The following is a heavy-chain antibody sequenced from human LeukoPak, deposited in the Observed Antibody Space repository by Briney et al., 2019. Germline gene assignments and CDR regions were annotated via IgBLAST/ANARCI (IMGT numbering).Heavy chain of an antibody. CDR3: ARSNSSGWPPDY. Sequence: SETLSLTCTVSGGSISSSSYYRGWIRQPPGKGLEWIGSIYYSGSTYYNPSLKSRVTISVDTSKNQFSLKLSSVTAADTAVYYCARSNSSGWPPDYWGQGTLVTVSS. CDR1: GGSISSSSYY. J-gene: IGHJ4*02. CDR2: IYYSGST. V-gene: IGHV4-39*01. D-gene: IGHD6-19*01.